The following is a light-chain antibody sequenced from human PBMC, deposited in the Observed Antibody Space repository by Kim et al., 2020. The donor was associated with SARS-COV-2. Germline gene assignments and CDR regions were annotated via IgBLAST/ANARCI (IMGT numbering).Light chain of an antibody. CDR1: QSVINN. V-gene: IGKV3-15*01. CDR2: YAS. J-gene: IGKJ1*01. Sequence: VSPGDRATLACRASQSVINNLAWYQQKPGQAPRLLIYYASTRDTGIPARFSGSGSGTDFTLTISSLQSEDFAVYYCQQYNNWPWTFGQGTKVDIK. CDR3: QQYNNWPWT.